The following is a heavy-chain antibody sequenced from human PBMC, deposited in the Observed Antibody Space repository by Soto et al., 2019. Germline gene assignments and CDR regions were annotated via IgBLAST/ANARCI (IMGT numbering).Heavy chain of an antibody. D-gene: IGHD1-26*01. J-gene: IGHJ5*02. Sequence: EAQLVESGGDLVQPGGSLRLSCAGSGFSFSSYEMNWVRQAPGNGLEWVSYISSSGSDTYYADSVKARFTISRDNAQNSLYLQMTRLRAEDTAIYYCASLSGSYGFDPWGQGTLVTVSS. CDR3: ASLSGSYGFDP. V-gene: IGHV3-48*03. CDR1: GFSFSSYE. CDR2: ISSSGSDT.